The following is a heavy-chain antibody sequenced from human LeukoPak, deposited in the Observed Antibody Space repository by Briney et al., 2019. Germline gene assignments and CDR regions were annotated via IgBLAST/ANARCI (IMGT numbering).Heavy chain of an antibody. CDR2: IIPIFGTS. CDR1: GRTFSSYA. V-gene: IGHV1-69*13. D-gene: IGHD6-6*01. J-gene: IGHJ4*02. Sequence: SVKVSCKASGRTFSSYAISWVRQAPGQGLEWMGGIIPIFGTSNYAQKFPGRVTSTADQSTSTAYMELSSLRSEDTAVYYCARGREYSCSSGYDYWGQGTLVTVSS. CDR3: ARGREYSCSSGYDY.